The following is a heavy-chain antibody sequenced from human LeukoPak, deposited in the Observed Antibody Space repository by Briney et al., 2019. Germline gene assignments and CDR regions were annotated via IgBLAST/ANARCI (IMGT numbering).Heavy chain of an antibody. CDR3: ATPDGSIAARPGRVTDPFDY. CDR1: GYTFTGYY. V-gene: IGHV1-2*02. D-gene: IGHD6-6*01. CDR2: INPNSGGT. Sequence: ASVKVSCKASGYTFTGYYMHWVRQAPGQGLEWMGWINPNSGGTNYAQKFQGRVTMTRDTSISTAYMELSRLRSDDTAVYYCATPDGSIAARPGRVTDPFDYWGQGTLVTVSS. J-gene: IGHJ4*02.